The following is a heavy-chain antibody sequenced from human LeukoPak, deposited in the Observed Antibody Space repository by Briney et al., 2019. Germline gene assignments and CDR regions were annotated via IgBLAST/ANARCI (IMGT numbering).Heavy chain of an antibody. V-gene: IGHV4-61*02. CDR3: ARERVISYCSSTSCYYMDV. D-gene: IGHD2-2*01. CDR2: IYTSGST. CDR1: GGSISSGSYY. J-gene: IGHJ6*03. Sequence: SETLSLTCTVSGGSISSGSYYWSWIRQPAGKGLEWIGRIYTSGSTNYNPSLKSRATISVDTSKNQFSLKLSSVTAADTAVYYCARERVISYCSSTSCYYMDVWGKGTTVTVSS.